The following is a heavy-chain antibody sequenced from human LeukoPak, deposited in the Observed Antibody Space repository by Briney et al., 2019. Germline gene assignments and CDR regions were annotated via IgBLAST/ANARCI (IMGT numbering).Heavy chain of an antibody. V-gene: IGHV3-30*03. CDR3: ATDSAGRVTMVRGPLDY. J-gene: IGHJ4*02. D-gene: IGHD3-10*01. CDR2: ISYDGSNK. Sequence: PGRSLRLSCAASGFTFSSYGMHWVRQAPGKGLEWVAVISYDGSNKYYADSLKGRFTISRDNSKNTLYLQMNSLRPEDTAVYYCATDSAGRVTMVRGPLDYWGQGTLVTVSS. CDR1: GFTFSSYG.